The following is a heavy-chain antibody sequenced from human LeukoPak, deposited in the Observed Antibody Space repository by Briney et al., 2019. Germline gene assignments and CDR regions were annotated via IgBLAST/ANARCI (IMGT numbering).Heavy chain of an antibody. D-gene: IGHD1-1*01. CDR3: MAYNWNVERDIDF. CDR2: INTDGGTT. J-gene: IGHJ4*02. Sequence: GGSLRLSCVASGFTFSSYWMHWVRQAPGKGLVWVSRINTDGGTTTYADSVKGRFTISRDNAKNTLYLQMNSLRAEDMAVYYCMAYNWNVERDIDFSGQGTLVTVSS. CDR1: GFTFSSYW. V-gene: IGHV3-74*01.